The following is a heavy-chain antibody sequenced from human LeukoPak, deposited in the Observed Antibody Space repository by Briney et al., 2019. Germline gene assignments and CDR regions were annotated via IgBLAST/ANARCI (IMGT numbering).Heavy chain of an antibody. V-gene: IGHV1-8*03. CDR1: GYTFTSYD. Sequence: ASVKVSCKASGYTFTSYDINWVRQATGQGLEWMGWMNPNSGNTGYAQKFQGRVTITRNTSISTAYMELSSLRSEDTAVYYCARGVSSSVQGYYYYYMDVWGKGTTVTVSS. CDR2: MNPNSGNT. D-gene: IGHD6-6*01. CDR3: ARGVSSSVQGYYYYYMDV. J-gene: IGHJ6*03.